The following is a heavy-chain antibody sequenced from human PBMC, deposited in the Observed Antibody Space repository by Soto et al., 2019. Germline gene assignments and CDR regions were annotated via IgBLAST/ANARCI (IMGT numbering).Heavy chain of an antibody. J-gene: IGHJ6*02. D-gene: IGHD1-1*01. Sequence: TLSLQSAVSGGSLSSSKCWSCVRQPPGKGLEWIGEIYHSGSTNYNPSLKSRVTISVDKSKNQFSLKLSSVTDADTAVYYCARDRDWNHYYGMDVWGQGPKV. CDR3: ARDRDWNHYYGMDV. CDR2: IYHSGST. V-gene: IGHV4-4*02. CDR1: GGSLSSSKC.